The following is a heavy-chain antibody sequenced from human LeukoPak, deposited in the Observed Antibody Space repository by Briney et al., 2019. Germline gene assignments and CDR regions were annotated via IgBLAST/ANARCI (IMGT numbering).Heavy chain of an antibody. CDR3: AGQEEIYEYFQH. V-gene: IGHV4-59*08. CDR2: IYYSGST. Sequence: SETLSLTCTVSGGSISSYYWSWIRQPPGKGLEWIGYIYYSGSTNYNPSLKSRVTISVDTSKNQFSLKLSSVTAADTAVYYCAGQEEIYEYFQHWGQGTLVTVSS. CDR1: GGSISSYY. J-gene: IGHJ1*01.